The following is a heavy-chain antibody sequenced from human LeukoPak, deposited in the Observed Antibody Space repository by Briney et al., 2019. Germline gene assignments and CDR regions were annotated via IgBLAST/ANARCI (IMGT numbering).Heavy chain of an antibody. V-gene: IGHV3-23*01. CDR1: GFIFRDYA. Sequence: PGRSLRLSCVASGFIFRDYAMSWVRQAPAGGLEWVSSLRGDGETFYTDSVKGRFTHSRDHSRNTVYLQLSNLRVEDTAVYYCAKASWVSSADAVLWGQGTLVTVS. CDR2: LRGDGET. J-gene: IGHJ4*02. CDR3: AKASWVSSADAVL. D-gene: IGHD3-16*01.